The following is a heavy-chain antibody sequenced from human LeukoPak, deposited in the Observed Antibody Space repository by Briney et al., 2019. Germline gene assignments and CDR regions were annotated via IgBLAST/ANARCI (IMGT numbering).Heavy chain of an antibody. J-gene: IGHJ4*02. Sequence: SETLSLTCTVSGGSISSSSYYWGWIRQPPGKGLEWIGSIYYSGSTYYNPSLKSRVTISVDTSKNQFSLKLSSVTAADTAVYYCARHAAVGIRALDYWGQGTLVTVSS. CDR3: ARHAAVGIRALDY. CDR2: IYYSGST. D-gene: IGHD6-13*01. CDR1: GGSISSSSYY. V-gene: IGHV4-39*01.